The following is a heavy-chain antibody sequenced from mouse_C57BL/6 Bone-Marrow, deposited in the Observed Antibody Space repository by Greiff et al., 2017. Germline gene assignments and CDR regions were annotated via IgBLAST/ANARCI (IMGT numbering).Heavy chain of an antibody. Sequence: QVQLQQSGAELARPGASVKLSCKASGYTFTSYGISWVKQRTGQGLEWIGEIYPRSGNTYYNEKFKGKATLTADKSYSTAFMDLRSLTSEDSAFYFFASYYGLDYWGQGTTLTVSS. D-gene: IGHD1-1*01. CDR3: ASYYGLDY. V-gene: IGHV1-81*01. CDR2: IYPRSGNT. CDR1: GYTFTSYG. J-gene: IGHJ2*01.